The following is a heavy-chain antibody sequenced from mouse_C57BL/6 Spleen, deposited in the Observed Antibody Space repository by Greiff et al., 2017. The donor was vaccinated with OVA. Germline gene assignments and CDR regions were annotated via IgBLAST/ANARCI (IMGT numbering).Heavy chain of an antibody. D-gene: IGHD4-1*01. CDR2: ISDGGSYT. V-gene: IGHV5-4*01. CDR3: ARDGGNWDWFAY. CDR1: GFTFSSYA. J-gene: IGHJ3*01. Sequence: EVKLVESGGGLVKPGGSLKLSCAASGFTFSSYAMSWVRQTPEKRLEWVATISDGGSYTYYPDNVKGRFTISRDNAKNNLYLQMSHLKSEDTAMYYCARDGGNWDWFAYWGQGTLVTVSA.